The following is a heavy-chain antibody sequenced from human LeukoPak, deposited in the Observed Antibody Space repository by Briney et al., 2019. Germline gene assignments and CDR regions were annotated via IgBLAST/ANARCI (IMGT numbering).Heavy chain of an antibody. D-gene: IGHD6-25*01. CDR3: ARDPKVGYLDY. V-gene: IGHV3-30*03. Sequence: GRSLRLSCAASGFTFSSYGMHWVRQAPGKGLEWVAVISHDGSNKYYADSVMGRFTISRDNSKNTLYLQMNSLRAEDTAVYYCARDPKVGYLDYWGQGTLVTVSS. J-gene: IGHJ4*02. CDR1: GFTFSSYG. CDR2: ISHDGSNK.